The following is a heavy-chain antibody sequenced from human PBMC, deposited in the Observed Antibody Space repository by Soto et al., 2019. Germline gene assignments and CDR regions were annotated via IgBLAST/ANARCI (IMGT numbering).Heavy chain of an antibody. V-gene: IGHV4-30-2*01. CDR1: GGSISSGGYS. Sequence: PSETLSLTRAVSGGSISSGGYSWSWIRQPPGKGLEWVGYIYHSASTYYNPSLKSRVTISVDRSKNQFSLKLSSVTAADTAVYYCARGPPIFYWGQGTLVTVSS. J-gene: IGHJ4*02. CDR3: ARGPPIFY. D-gene: IGHD3-9*01. CDR2: IYHSAST.